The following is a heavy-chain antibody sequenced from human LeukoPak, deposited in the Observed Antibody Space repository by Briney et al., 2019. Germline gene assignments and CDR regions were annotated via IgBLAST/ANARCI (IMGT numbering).Heavy chain of an antibody. CDR2: IYTSGST. J-gene: IGHJ4*02. V-gene: IGHV4-61*02. CDR3: ASSSYPNFFDY. D-gene: IGHD3-16*02. CDR1: GGSISSGSYY. Sequence: SQTLSLTCTVSGGSISSGSYYWSWIRQPAGQGLEWIGRIYTSGSTNYSPSLKSRVSMSIDTSKNLFSLRLSSVTAADTAVYYCASSSYPNFFDYWGQGTLVTVSS.